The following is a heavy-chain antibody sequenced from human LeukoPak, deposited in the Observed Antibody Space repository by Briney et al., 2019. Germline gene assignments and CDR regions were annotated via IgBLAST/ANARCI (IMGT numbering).Heavy chain of an antibody. CDR3: AKSVAGETPRGAFDI. D-gene: IGHD3-10*01. Sequence: GGSLRLSCAASGFTFSSYWMSWVRQAPGKGLEWVANIKQDGSEKYYVDSVKGRFTISRDNSKNTLYLQMNSLRAEDTAVYYCAKSVAGETPRGAFDIWGQGTMVTVSS. J-gene: IGHJ3*02. CDR2: IKQDGSEK. CDR1: GFTFSSYW. V-gene: IGHV3-7*03.